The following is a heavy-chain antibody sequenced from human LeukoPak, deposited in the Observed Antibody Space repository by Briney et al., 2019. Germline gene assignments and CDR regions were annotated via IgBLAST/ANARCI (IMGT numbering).Heavy chain of an antibody. Sequence: PGGSLRLSCAASTFTFSNYWMSWVRQAPGKGLEWVASMKHDGSEKYYVDSVKGRFTISRDYAKNSLDLQMNSLRDEDTAVYYCAMSPILTGYCTPSHFDYWGQGALVTVSS. CDR1: TFTFSNYW. CDR2: MKHDGSEK. J-gene: IGHJ4*02. V-gene: IGHV3-7*01. CDR3: AMSPILTGYCTPSHFDY. D-gene: IGHD3-9*01.